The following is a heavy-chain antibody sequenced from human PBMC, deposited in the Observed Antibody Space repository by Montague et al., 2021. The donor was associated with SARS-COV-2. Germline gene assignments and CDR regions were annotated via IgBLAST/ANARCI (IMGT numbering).Heavy chain of an antibody. CDR3: ARAPGPTLRNAVSGFVS. CDR1: GFTFTYYC. J-gene: IGHJ4*02. D-gene: IGHD6-19*01. V-gene: IGHV3-74*01. CDR2: INNDGSSR. Sequence: SLRLSCAASGFTFTYYCMHWVRQAPGKGLAWVSRINNDGSSRIYADSVKGRFTISRDNAKNTLYLQMNSLRAEDTAVYYCARAPGPTLRNAVSGFVSWGQGTLVTVSS.